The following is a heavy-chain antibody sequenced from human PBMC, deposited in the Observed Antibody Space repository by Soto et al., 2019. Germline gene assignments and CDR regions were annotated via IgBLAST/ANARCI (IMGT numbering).Heavy chain of an antibody. D-gene: IGHD6-6*01. J-gene: IGHJ4*02. CDR3: ARVDWWARYSSSSVDY. Sequence: GASVKVSCKASGGTFSSYAISWVRQAPGQGLEWMGGIIPIFGTANYAQKFQGRVTITADESTSTAYMELSSLRSEDTAVYYCARVDWWARYSSSSVDYWGQGTLVTVSS. CDR2: IIPIFGTA. V-gene: IGHV1-69*13. CDR1: GGTFSSYA.